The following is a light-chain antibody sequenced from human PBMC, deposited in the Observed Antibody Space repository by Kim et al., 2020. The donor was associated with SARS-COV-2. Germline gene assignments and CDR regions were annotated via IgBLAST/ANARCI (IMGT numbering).Light chain of an antibody. CDR2: SAS. CDR1: QGINTY. V-gene: IGKV1-9*01. Sequence: IQLTQSPSSLSASVGDRVTITCRASQGINTYLAWYQQRPGKTHKLLIYSASTLQSGVPSRFSGSGSGTDFTLTIGSLQPEDFATYYCQQLNSYPLTFGGGTKVDIK. CDR3: QQLNSYPLT. J-gene: IGKJ4*01.